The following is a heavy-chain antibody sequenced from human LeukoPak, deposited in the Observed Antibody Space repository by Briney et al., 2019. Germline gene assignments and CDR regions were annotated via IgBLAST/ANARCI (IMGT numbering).Heavy chain of an antibody. V-gene: IGHV1-69*06. J-gene: IGHJ6*03. CDR1: GYTFTGYY. Sequence: ASVKVSCKASGYTFTGYYMHWVRQAPGQGLEWMGGIIPIFGTANYAQKFQGRVTITADKSTSTAYMELSSLRSEDTAVYYCARDGTTTVTTPYYYYYMDVWGKGTTVTVSS. D-gene: IGHD4-17*01. CDR2: IIPIFGTA. CDR3: ARDGTTTVTTPYYYYYMDV.